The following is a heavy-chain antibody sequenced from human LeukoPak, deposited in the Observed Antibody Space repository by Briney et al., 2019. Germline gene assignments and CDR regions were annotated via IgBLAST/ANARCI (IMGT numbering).Heavy chain of an antibody. CDR2: IYYSGST. Sequence: ASETLSLTCTVSGGSISSSPYSWGWIRQPPGKGLEWIGTIYYSGSTYYNPSPKSRVTISVDTSKNQFSLKLSSVTAADTAVYYCARDQGAGFGYWGQGTLVTVSS. CDR1: GGSISSSPYS. V-gene: IGHV4-39*07. J-gene: IGHJ4*02. CDR3: ARDQGAGFGY. D-gene: IGHD6-19*01.